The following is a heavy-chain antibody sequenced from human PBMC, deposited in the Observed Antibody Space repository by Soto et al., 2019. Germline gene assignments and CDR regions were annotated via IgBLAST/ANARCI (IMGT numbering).Heavy chain of an antibody. CDR1: GGSFSGYY. D-gene: IGHD6-19*01. CDR2: INHSGST. CDR3: ARVPYSSGWYDWFDP. V-gene: IGHV4-34*01. J-gene: IGHJ5*02. Sequence: ASETLSLTCAVYGGSFSGYYWSWIRQPPGKGLEWIGEINHSGSTNYNPSLKSRVTISVDTSKNQFSLKLSSVTAADTAVYYCARVPYSSGWYDWFDPWGQGTLVTVSS.